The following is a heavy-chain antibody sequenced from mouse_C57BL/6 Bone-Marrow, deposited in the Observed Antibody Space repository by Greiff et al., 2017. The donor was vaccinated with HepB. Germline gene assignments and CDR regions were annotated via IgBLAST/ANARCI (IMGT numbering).Heavy chain of an antibody. Sequence: EVMLVESGGGLVQPGGSMKLSCVASGFSFSNYWLNWVRRSPGKGLEWVAQFRLKSDNYATHYAESVKGRFTISRADSQSTVYLQMNNLRAEDTGMYYGTGEDYDAPYAMDYWGQGTSVTVSS. CDR3: TGEDYDAPYAMDY. D-gene: IGHD2-4*01. CDR1: GFSFSNYW. V-gene: IGHV6-3*01. CDR2: FRLKSDNYAT. J-gene: IGHJ4*01.